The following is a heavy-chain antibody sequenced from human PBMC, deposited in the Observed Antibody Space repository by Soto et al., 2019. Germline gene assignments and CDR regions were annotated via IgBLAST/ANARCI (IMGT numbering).Heavy chain of an antibody. Sequence: PGGSLRLSCAASGFTFSSYGMHWVRQAPGKGLEWVAVISYDGSNKYYADSVKGRFTISRDNSKNTLYLQMNSLRAEDTAVYYCAKDLLRGMVIEAAGRSISTPLSYYYGMDVWGQGTTVTVSS. CDR3: AKDLLRGMVIEAAGRSISTPLSYYYGMDV. CDR1: GFTFSSYG. J-gene: IGHJ6*02. V-gene: IGHV3-30*18. D-gene: IGHD6-13*01. CDR2: ISYDGSNK.